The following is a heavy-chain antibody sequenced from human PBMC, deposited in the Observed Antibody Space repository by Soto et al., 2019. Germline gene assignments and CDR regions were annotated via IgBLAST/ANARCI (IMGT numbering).Heavy chain of an antibody. CDR3: ARTGWGSGSYYYYYYGMDV. CDR2: INHSGST. Sequence: SETLSLTCAVYGGSFSGYYWSWIRQPPGKGLEWIGEINHSGSTNYNPSLKSRVTISVDTSKNQFSLKLSSVTAADTAVYYCARTGWGSGSYYYYYYGMDVRGQGTTVTVSS. D-gene: IGHD3-10*01. CDR1: GGSFSGYY. V-gene: IGHV4-34*01. J-gene: IGHJ6*02.